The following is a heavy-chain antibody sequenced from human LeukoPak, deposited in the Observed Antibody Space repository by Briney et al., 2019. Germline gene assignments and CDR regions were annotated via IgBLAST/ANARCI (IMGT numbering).Heavy chain of an antibody. CDR2: ISSSGSTI. J-gene: IGHJ4*02. V-gene: IGHV3-11*04. Sequence: GGSLRLSCVASGFTFSDYYMNWIRQAPGKGLEWVSYISSSGSTIYYADSVKGRFTISRDNAKNSLYLQMNSLRAEDTAVYYCSRVRGGSYPDYWGQGTLVTVSS. D-gene: IGHD1-26*01. CDR3: SRVRGGSYPDY. CDR1: GFTFSDYY.